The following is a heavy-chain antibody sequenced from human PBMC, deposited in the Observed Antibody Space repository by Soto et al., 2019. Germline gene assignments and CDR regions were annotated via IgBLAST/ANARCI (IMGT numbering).Heavy chain of an antibody. Sequence: EVQLMESGGGGMQPGGSLRLYCAAAGFRVSTSHISCVRQAPGQGLEWVAVIYSGGATHYADTVKGRLMISRDKSKNTVDVQMNSLRAEYTAVYYCAKVGPYDSGSYRFRYNLFGPWGTGTRVTVSS. V-gene: IGHV3-53*01. CDR3: AKVGPYDSGSYRFRYNLFGP. J-gene: IGHJ5*02. D-gene: IGHD3-10*01. CDR1: GFRVSTSH. CDR2: IYSGGAT.